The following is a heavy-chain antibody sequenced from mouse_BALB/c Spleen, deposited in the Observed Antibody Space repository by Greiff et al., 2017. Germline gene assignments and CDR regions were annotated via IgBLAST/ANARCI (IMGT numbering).Heavy chain of an antibody. J-gene: IGHJ2*01. CDR1: GYSITSDYA. V-gene: IGHV3-2*02. Sequence: EVKLMESGPGLVKPSQSLSLTCTVTGYSITSDYAWNWIRQFPGNKLEWMGYISYSGSTSYNPSLKSRISITRDTSKNQFFLQLNSVTTEDTATYYCASLYDGYYFDYWGQGTTLTVSS. D-gene: IGHD2-3*01. CDR3: ASLYDGYYFDY. CDR2: ISYSGST.